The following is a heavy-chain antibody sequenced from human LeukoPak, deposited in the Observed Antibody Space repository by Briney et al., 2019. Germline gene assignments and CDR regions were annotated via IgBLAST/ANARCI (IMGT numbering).Heavy chain of an antibody. J-gene: IGHJ4*02. V-gene: IGHV3-30-3*01. Sequence: PGRSLRLSCAASGFTFSSYAMHWVRQAPGKGLEWVAVISYDGSNKYYADSVKGRFTISRDNSKNTLYLQMNSLRAEDTAVYYCAPWGANPYWGQGTLVTVSS. CDR3: APWGANPY. D-gene: IGHD3-16*01. CDR1: GFTFSSYA. CDR2: ISYDGSNK.